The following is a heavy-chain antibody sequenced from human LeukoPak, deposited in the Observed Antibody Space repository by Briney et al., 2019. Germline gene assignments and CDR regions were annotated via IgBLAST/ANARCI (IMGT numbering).Heavy chain of an antibody. V-gene: IGHV1-69*04. J-gene: IGHJ2*01. CDR2: IIPILGIA. CDR1: GGTFSSYA. Sequence: SVKVSCKASGGTFSSYAISWVRQAPGQGLEWMGRIIPILGIANYAQKFQGRVTITADKSTSTAYMELSSLRSEDTAVYYCAREGRYYDSSGYDLWGRGTLVTVSS. D-gene: IGHD3-22*01. CDR3: AREGRYYDSSGYDL.